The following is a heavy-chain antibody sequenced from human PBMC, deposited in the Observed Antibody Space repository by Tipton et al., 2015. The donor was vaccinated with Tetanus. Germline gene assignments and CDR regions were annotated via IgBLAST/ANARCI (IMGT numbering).Heavy chain of an antibody. V-gene: IGHV4-39*02. J-gene: IGHJ4*02. Sequence: TLSLTCTVSGGSISSTSYYWAWIRQPPGKGLEWIGTMYNSGATYYNPSLKGRVTISGDTSKNLFSLTSVTASDTAVYYCARSIAAASVWPFDYWGQGTQVTVSS. D-gene: IGHD2-2*01. CDR2: MYNSGAT. CDR1: GGSISSTSYY. CDR3: ARSIAAASVWPFDY.